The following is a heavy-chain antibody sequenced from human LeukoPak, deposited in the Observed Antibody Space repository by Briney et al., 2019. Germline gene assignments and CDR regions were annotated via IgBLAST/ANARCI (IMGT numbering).Heavy chain of an antibody. Sequence: GESPKISCKGSGYSFTSYCIGWVRQMPGKGVEWMGIIYPGDSDTRYSPSLQGQVTISADKSINPFSLQWSSLTASHTAMYYCARHRRGGSYPRGDPFDIWGQGTMVTVSS. J-gene: IGHJ3*02. CDR3: ARHRRGGSYPRGDPFDI. CDR1: GYSFTSYC. D-gene: IGHD1-26*01. V-gene: IGHV5-51*01. CDR2: IYPGDSDT.